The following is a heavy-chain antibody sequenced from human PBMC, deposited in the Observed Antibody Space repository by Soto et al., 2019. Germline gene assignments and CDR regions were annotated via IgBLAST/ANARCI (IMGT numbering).Heavy chain of an antibody. CDR2: ISAYNGNT. CDR3: ARDSPPVDY. CDR1: RYTFTTYG. Sequence: ASAEVSCKESRYTFTTYGISWVRQAPGQGLEWMGWISAYNGNTKYAQKLQGRVTMTTDTSTSTAYMELRSLTSDDTAVYYCARDSPPVDYWGQGTLVTVSS. J-gene: IGHJ4*02. V-gene: IGHV1-18*01.